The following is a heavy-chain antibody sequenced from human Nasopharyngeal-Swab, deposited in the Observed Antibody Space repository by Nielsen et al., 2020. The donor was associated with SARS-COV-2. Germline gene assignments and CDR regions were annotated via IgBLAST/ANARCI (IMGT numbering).Heavy chain of an antibody. D-gene: IGHD2-2*01. J-gene: IGHJ6*03. CDR1: GGTFSSYA. V-gene: IGHV1-69*05. Sequence: SVKVSCKASGGTFSSYAISWVRQAPGQGLEWMGGIIPIFGTANYAQKFQGRVTMTRNTSISTAYMELSSLRSEDTAVYYCARRWGYCSSTSCYHYYYYYMDVWGKGTTVTVSS. CDR2: IIPIFGTA. CDR3: ARRWGYCSSTSCYHYYYYYMDV.